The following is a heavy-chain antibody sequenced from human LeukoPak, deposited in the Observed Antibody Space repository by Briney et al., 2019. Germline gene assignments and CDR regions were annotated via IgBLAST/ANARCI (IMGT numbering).Heavy chain of an antibody. J-gene: IGHJ4*02. V-gene: IGHV1-18*01. CDR3: ARYIVVVPAAFDY. Sequence: GASVKVSCKASGDTFTSYGISWVRQAPGQGLECRGWISAYNGNTNYAQKLQGRVTMTTDTSTSTAYMELRSLRSDDTAVYYCARYIVVVPAAFDYWGQGTLVTVSS. CDR2: ISAYNGNT. CDR1: GDTFTSYG. D-gene: IGHD2-2*01.